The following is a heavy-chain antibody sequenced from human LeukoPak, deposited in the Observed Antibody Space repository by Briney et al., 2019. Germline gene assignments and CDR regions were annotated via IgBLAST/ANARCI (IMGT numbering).Heavy chain of an antibody. D-gene: IGHD3-22*01. Sequence: PSETLSLTCAVYGGSFSGYYWGWTRQPPGKGLEWIGSIYHSGSTYYNPSLKSRVTISVDTSKNQFSLKLSSVTAADTAVYYCARTSYYYDSSGYSHFDYWGQGTLVTVSS. CDR1: GGSFSGYY. J-gene: IGHJ4*02. CDR2: IYHSGST. V-gene: IGHV4-38-2*01. CDR3: ARTSYYYDSSGYSHFDY.